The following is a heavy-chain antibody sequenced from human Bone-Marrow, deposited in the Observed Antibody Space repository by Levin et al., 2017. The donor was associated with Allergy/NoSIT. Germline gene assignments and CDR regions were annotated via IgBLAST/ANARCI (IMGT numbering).Heavy chain of an antibody. V-gene: IGHV1-2*06. J-gene: IGHJ4*02. CDR1: GYTFSDNY. CDR3: ARGEQWFSQMLYLDL. Sequence: ASVKVSCKASGYTFSDNYIHWVRQAPGRGLEWMGRISPSNGGTNYPQKFQGKVTLTRDTSIATAYMDLSSLTSDDTAVYFCARGEQWFSQMLYLDLWGQGSLVTVSS. CDR2: ISPSNGGT. D-gene: IGHD3-22*01.